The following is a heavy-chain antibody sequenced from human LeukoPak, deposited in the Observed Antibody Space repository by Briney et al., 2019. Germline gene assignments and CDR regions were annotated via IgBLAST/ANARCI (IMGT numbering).Heavy chain of an antibody. CDR3: ASTRTGYSSGWDYYYYYMDV. CDR1: GGSISSYY. D-gene: IGHD6-19*01. V-gene: IGHV4-59*01. J-gene: IGHJ6*03. CDR2: IYYSGST. Sequence: PSETLSLTCTVSGGSISSYYWSWIRQPPGKGLEWIGYIYYSGSTNYNPSLKSRVTISVDTSKNQFSLKLSSVTAADTAVYYCASTRTGYSSGWDYYYYYMDVWGKGTTVTVSS.